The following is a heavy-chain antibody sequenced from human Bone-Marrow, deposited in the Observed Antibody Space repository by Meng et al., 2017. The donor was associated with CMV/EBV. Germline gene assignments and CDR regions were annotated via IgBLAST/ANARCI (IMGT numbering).Heavy chain of an antibody. CDR1: GFTFSSYA. V-gene: IGHV3-23*01. J-gene: IGHJ4*02. CDR2: ISGSGGST. CDR3: AKRRDYYDSSGYSY. Sequence: SCAASGFTFSSYAMSWVRQAPGKGLEWVSAISGSGGSTYYADSVKGRFTISRDNSKNTLYLQMNSLRAEDTAVYYCAKRRDYYDSSGYSYWGQGTLVTVSS. D-gene: IGHD3-22*01.